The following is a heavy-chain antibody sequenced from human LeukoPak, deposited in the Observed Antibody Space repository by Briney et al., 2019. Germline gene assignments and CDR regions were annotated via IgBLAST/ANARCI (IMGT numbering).Heavy chain of an antibody. V-gene: IGHV1-2*06. CDR3: ARLGRGLRLGELNTDY. D-gene: IGHD3-16*01. CDR1: GYTFTGYY. J-gene: IGHJ4*02. CDR2: INPNSGGT. Sequence: GASVKVSCKASGYTFTGYYMHWVRQVPGQGLEWMGRINPNSGGTNYAQKFQGRVTMTRDTSISTAYMELSRLRSDDTAVYYCARLGRGLRLGELNTDYWGQGTLVTVSS.